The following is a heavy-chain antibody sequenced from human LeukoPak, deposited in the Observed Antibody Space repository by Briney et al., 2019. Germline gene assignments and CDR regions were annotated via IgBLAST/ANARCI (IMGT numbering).Heavy chain of an antibody. D-gene: IGHD6-13*01. V-gene: IGHV1-8*03. CDR3: ARAYSSTWYFFDY. Sequence: APVKVSCKTSGYTFVDYDINWVRQAPGRGVEWMGWLTPSSDNTGYAQKFQGRVTFTSNTSISTAYMELTSLRSEDTAVYYCARAYSSTWYFFDYWGQGTLVTVSS. CDR2: LTPSSDNT. J-gene: IGHJ4*02. CDR1: GYTFVDYD.